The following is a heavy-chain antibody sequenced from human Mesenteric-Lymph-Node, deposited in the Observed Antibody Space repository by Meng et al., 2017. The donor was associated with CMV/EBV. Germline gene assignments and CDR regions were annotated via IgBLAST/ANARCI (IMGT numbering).Heavy chain of an antibody. D-gene: IGHD3-10*01. CDR1: GFTFSSYS. J-gene: IGHJ4*02. Sequence: GESLKISCAASGFTFSSYSMNWVRQAPGKGLEWVSVIYSGGSTYYADSVKGRITISRDKSDNTVYLQMNSLRAEDTAVYYCARDTPGDCGQGTLVTVSS. CDR2: IYSGGST. CDR3: ARDTPGD. V-gene: IGHV3-53*01.